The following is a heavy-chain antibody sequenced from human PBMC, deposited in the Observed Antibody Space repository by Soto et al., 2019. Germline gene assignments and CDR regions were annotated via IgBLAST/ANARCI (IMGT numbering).Heavy chain of an antibody. CDR3: ARVALRAYYDFWSGYSSYGMDV. V-gene: IGHV1-8*01. D-gene: IGHD3-3*01. J-gene: IGHJ6*02. Sequence: ASVKVSCKASGYTFTSYDINWVRQATGQGLEWMGWMNPNSGNTGYAQKFQGRVTMTRNTSISTAYMELSSLRSEDMAVYYCARVALRAYYDFWSGYSSYGMDVWGQGTTVTVSS. CDR1: GYTFTSYD. CDR2: MNPNSGNT.